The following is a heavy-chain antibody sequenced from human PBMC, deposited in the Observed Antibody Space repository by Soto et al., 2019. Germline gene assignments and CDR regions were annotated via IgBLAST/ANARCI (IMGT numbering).Heavy chain of an antibody. D-gene: IGHD6-13*01. V-gene: IGHV3-23*01. CDR3: AHHSGYSNSPPVIFRFDN. CDR1: GFTFSSYA. CDR2: ISGSGGST. Sequence: GGSLRLSCAASGFTFSSYAMSWVRQAPGKGLEWVSSISGSGGSTYYADSVRGRFTISRDNSKNTLYLQMNSLRAEDTAVYYCAHHSGYSNSPPVIFRFDNWGQGTLVTVSS. J-gene: IGHJ4*02.